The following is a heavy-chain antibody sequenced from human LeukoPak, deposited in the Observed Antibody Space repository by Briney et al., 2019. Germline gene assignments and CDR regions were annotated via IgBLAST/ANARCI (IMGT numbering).Heavy chain of an antibody. CDR1: GYTFTSYG. Sequence: ASVKVSCKASGYTFTSYGISWVRQAPGQGLEWMGWIIAYNGNTNYAQKLQGSITMTTDTSTSTSYMELRSLRSDDTVVYYCARVVGYSSSWYREVVVDYYYYYGMDVWGQGTTVTVSS. V-gene: IGHV1-18*01. CDR3: ARVVGYSSSWYREVVVDYYYYYGMDV. J-gene: IGHJ6*02. D-gene: IGHD6-13*01. CDR2: IIAYNGNT.